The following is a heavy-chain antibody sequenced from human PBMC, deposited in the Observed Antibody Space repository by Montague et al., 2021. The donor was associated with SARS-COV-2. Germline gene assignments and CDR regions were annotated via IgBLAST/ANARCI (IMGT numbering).Heavy chain of an antibody. Sequence: SLRLSCAASGFTFSNYWLNWARQAPGKGLAWVASIKPDGSGQNYVDSVKGRFTISRDNAKKSLYLQMNSLRVDDTAVYYCARSLFSSGSFWGQGTLVTVPS. CDR1: GFTFSNYW. V-gene: IGHV3-7*01. CDR3: ARSLFSSGSF. CDR2: IKPDGSGQ. J-gene: IGHJ4*02. D-gene: IGHD3-10*01.